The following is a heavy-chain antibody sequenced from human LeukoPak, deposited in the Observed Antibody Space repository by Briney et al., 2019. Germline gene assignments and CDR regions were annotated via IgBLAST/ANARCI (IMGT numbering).Heavy chain of an antibody. CDR1: GFTFSSYG. V-gene: IGHV3-33*06. CDR3: AKEYALGYCSGSSCSWHYFDS. CDR2: IYYNGINK. Sequence: GGPLRLSCAASGFTFSSYGMHWVRQAPGKGLEWVAVIYYNGINKYYADSVKGRFTISRDNSKNTLYLQMNSLRAEDTAVYYCAKEYALGYCSGSSCSWHYFDSWGQGTLVTVSS. J-gene: IGHJ4*02. D-gene: IGHD2-15*01.